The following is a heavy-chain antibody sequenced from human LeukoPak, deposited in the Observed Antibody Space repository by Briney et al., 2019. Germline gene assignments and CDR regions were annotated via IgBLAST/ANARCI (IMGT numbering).Heavy chain of an antibody. CDR1: GLTFDDYA. CDR3: ARDNYGDYGWAFDI. CDR2: ISWNSGGI. V-gene: IGHV3-9*01. J-gene: IGHJ3*02. D-gene: IGHD4-17*01. Sequence: GGSLRLSCAASGLTFDDYAMHWVRQTPGKGLEWVSGISWNSGGIGYADSVKGRFTISRDNAKNSLYLQMNSLRAEDTAVYYCARDNYGDYGWAFDIWGQGTMVTVSS.